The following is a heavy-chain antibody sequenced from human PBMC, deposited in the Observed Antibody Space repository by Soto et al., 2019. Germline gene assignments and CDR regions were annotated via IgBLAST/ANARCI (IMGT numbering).Heavy chain of an antibody. D-gene: IGHD3-9*01. CDR3: ARESHDILTGPPWVWYFDL. Sequence: QVQLQQWGAGPLRPLETLSLTCGVSGGSFSGYYWAWIRQSPGKGLEWIGEINDRGSINYNPSLNRGVSISVDTSKTHYSLNLRSVTAADTAVYYCARESHDILTGPPWVWYFDLWGRGTLVTVSS. CDR1: GGSFSGYY. J-gene: IGHJ2*01. CDR2: INDRGSI. V-gene: IGHV4-34*01.